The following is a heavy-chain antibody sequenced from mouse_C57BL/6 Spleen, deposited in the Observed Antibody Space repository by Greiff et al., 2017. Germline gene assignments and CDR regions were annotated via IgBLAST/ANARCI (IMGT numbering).Heavy chain of an antibody. CDR3: ARRGLYGSSYEGGNY. V-gene: IGHV1-81*01. CDR1: GYTFTSYG. Sequence: QVQLQQSGAELARPGASVKLSCKASGYTFTSYGISWVKQRTGQGLEWIGEIYPRSGNTYYNEKFKGKATLTADKSSSTAYMELRSLTSEDSAVYFCARRGLYGSSYEGGNYWGQGTTLTVSS. CDR2: IYPRSGNT. J-gene: IGHJ2*01. D-gene: IGHD1-1*01.